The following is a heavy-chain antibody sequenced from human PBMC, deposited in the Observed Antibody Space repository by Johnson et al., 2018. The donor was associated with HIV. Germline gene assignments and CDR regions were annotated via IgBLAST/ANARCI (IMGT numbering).Heavy chain of an antibody. Sequence: VQLVESGGGLVQPGGSLRLSCAASGFTFSSYWMSWVRQAPGKGLEWVANIKQDGSEKYYVDSVKGRFTISRDNAKNSLYLQMTSLRAEDTAVYYCAREYYGSGSDAFDIWGQGTMVTVSS. CDR2: IKQDGSEK. V-gene: IGHV3-7*01. CDR1: GFTFSSYW. D-gene: IGHD3-10*01. J-gene: IGHJ3*02. CDR3: AREYYGSGSDAFDI.